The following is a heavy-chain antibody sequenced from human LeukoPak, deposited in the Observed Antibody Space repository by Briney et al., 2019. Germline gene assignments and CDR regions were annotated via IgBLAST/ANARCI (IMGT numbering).Heavy chain of an antibody. Sequence: GGSLRLSCAASGFTFSTYWMSWVRQTPGNGLEWVANIKKDGSEEYYVDSVKGRFTISRDNAKNSLYLQMNSLRAEDTAVYYCASYGSGLGRPLDHWGQGTLVTVSS. CDR2: IKKDGSEE. D-gene: IGHD2-15*01. J-gene: IGHJ4*02. V-gene: IGHV3-7*01. CDR3: ASYGSGLGRPLDH. CDR1: GFTFSTYW.